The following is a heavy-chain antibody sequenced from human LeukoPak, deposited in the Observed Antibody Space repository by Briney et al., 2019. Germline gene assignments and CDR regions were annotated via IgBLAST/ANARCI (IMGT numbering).Heavy chain of an antibody. J-gene: IGHJ2*01. D-gene: IGHD4-17*01. CDR3: ARVHYGDNNYWYFDL. Sequence: PGGSLRLSCVASGFTFSSYEMNWVRQAPGKGLEWVSYISGGGNTVHYAGSVEGRFTISRDNAKNSLYLQMDSLSAEDTALYYCARVHYGDNNYWYFDLWGRGTLVTVSS. CDR2: ISGGGNTV. CDR1: GFTFSSYE. V-gene: IGHV3-48*03.